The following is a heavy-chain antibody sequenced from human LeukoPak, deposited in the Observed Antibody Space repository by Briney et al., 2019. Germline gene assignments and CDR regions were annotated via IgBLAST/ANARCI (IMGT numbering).Heavy chain of an antibody. CDR3: ARSTFKRGILVVTKTLGFDY. CDR2: IYTSGST. J-gene: IGHJ4*02. D-gene: IGHD4-23*01. Sequence: SETLSLTSTVSGGSISSGSYYWSCIRQPAGKGLEWIGRIYTSGSTNYNPSLKSRVTISVDTSKDQFSLKLSSVTAADTAVYYCARSTFKRGILVVTKTLGFDYWGQGPLVSVS. V-gene: IGHV4-61*02. CDR1: GGSISSGSYY.